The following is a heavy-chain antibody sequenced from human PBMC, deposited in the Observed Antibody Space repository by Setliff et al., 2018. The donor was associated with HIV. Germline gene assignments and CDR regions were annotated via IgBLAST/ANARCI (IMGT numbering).Heavy chain of an antibody. CDR1: GDSISDTTYY. V-gene: IGHV4-39*01. J-gene: IGHJ4*02. CDR3: AVLSSYRSSSYYFDY. Sequence: PSETLSLTCSVSGDSISDTTYYWGWIRQPPGKGLEWIGNIYHSGSTLYKPSLKSRVTMSVDTSKNQFSLKLNSVTAADTAVYHCAVLSSYRSSSYYFDYWGQGALVTVSS. CDR2: IYHSGST. D-gene: IGHD6-6*01.